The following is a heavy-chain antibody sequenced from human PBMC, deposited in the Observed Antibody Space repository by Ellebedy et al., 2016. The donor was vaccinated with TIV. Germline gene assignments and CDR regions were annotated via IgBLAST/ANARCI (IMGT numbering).Heavy chain of an antibody. D-gene: IGHD2-15*01. V-gene: IGHV1-69*04. Sequence: SVKVSCKASGGTFGSYAISWVRQAPGQGLEWMGRIIYILGRGNYALKFQGRVTITADISTSTAYMELSSLRSDDTAVYYCTNDCSGVNCRSGFDYWGQGTLVTVSS. CDR3: TNDCSGVNCRSGFDY. CDR1: GGTFGSYA. CDR2: IIYILGRG. J-gene: IGHJ4*02.